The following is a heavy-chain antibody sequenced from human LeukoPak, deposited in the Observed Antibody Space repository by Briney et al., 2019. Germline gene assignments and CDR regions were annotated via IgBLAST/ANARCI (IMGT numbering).Heavy chain of an antibody. D-gene: IGHD5-24*01. V-gene: IGHV4-59*01. Sequence: KPSETLSLPCTVSGGSISSYYWSWIRQPPGKGLEWIGYIFYSGSTNYNPSLKSRVTISVDTSKNQFSLKLTSVTAADTAVYYCAKGDAYNPSSFYGVDVWGQGTTVTVSS. CDR2: IFYSGST. J-gene: IGHJ6*02. CDR3: AKGDAYNPSSFYGVDV. CDR1: GGSISSYY.